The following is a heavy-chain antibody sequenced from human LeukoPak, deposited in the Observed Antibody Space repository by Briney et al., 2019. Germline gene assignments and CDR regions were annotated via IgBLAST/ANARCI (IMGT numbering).Heavy chain of an antibody. Sequence: GGSLRLSCAASGFTFSSYIMNWVRQAPGKGLDWVSYISSSSSTIYYADSVKGRFTISRDDAKNSLYLQMNSLRAEDTAVYYCARLRYDFVWGSYDYWGQGTLVSVSS. CDR2: ISSSSSTI. V-gene: IGHV3-48*01. D-gene: IGHD3-16*01. CDR3: ARLRYDFVWGSYDY. CDR1: GFTFSSYI. J-gene: IGHJ4*02.